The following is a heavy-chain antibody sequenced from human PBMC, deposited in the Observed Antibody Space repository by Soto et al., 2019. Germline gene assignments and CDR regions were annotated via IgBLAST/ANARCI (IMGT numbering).Heavy chain of an antibody. CDR2: ISGGGGGT. CDR1: GFTFDNFA. CDR3: AKDVHYDSSGGLDY. D-gene: IGHD3-22*01. V-gene: IGHV3-23*01. J-gene: IGHJ4*02. Sequence: EVRLLESGGGLEQPGGSLRLSCTTSGFTFDNFAMSWVRQAPGRGLEWVSAISGGGGGTYYADSVKGRFIISRDNSKNTVYLQVNGLGTEDTAVYYCAKDVHYDSSGGLDYWGQGTLVTVSS.